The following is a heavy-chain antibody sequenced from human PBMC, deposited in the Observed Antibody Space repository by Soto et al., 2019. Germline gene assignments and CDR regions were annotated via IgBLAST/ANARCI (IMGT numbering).Heavy chain of an antibody. J-gene: IGHJ3*02. CDR3: AKLEGEDIVVVVAADDAFDI. D-gene: IGHD2-15*01. CDR1: GFSFSDYS. CDR2: IDLGGSNT. V-gene: IGHV3-23*03. Sequence: GGSLRLSSAASGFSFSDYSMNWVRQAPGKGLEWVAVIDLGGSNTYYADSEKGRFTISRDNSKNTLYLQLNSLRAEDTAVYYCAKLEGEDIVVVVAADDAFDIWGQGTMVTVSS.